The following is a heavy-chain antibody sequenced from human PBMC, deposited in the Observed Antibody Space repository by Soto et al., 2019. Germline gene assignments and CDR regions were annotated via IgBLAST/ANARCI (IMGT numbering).Heavy chain of an antibody. J-gene: IGHJ4*02. CDR1: GFPLSSYA. D-gene: IGHD1-26*01. V-gene: IGHV3-23*01. CDR3: SSIPPSAVGATTEVDY. CDR2: ISGSGTIT. Sequence: GGSLRLSCAASGFPLSSYAMTWVRQAPGKGLEWVSGISGSGTITYEADSVKGRFTISRDKSKNTLYLQMNSLRAEDTAVYYCSSIPPSAVGATTEVDYWGQGTLVTVSS.